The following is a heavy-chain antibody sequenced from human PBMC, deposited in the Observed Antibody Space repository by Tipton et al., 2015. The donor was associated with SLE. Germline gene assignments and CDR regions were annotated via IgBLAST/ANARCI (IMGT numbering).Heavy chain of an antibody. CDR3: AKVTVFGVAIFGYNWFDP. CDR1: GGSISSGDFS. V-gene: IGHV4-30-2*01. CDR2: IYHSGNT. J-gene: IGHJ5*02. Sequence: TLSLTCAVSGGSISSGDFSWSWIRQPPGKGLEWIGYIYHSGNTYYNPSLKSRVTISVDTSKNQFSLKLTSVTAADTGVYYCAKVTVFGVAIFGYNWFDPWGQGTLVTVAS. D-gene: IGHD3-3*01.